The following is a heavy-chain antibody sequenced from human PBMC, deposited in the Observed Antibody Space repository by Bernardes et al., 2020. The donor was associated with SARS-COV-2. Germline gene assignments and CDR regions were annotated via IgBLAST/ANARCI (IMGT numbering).Heavy chain of an antibody. V-gene: IGHV4-34*01. CDR2: INHSGST. J-gene: IGHJ2*01. Sequence: SETLSLTCAVYGGSFSGYYWSWIRQPPGKGLEWIGEINHSGSTNYNPSLKSRVTISVDTSKNQFSLKLSSVTAADTAVYYCARGAGRWYTSSLHWYFDLWGRGTLVTVSS. D-gene: IGHD2-15*01. CDR3: ARGAGRWYTSSLHWYFDL. CDR1: GGSFSGYY.